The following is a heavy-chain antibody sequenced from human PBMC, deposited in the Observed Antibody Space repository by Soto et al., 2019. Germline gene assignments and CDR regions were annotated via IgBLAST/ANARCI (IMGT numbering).Heavy chain of an antibody. CDR3: AREFDYYDSSGFRWGLYYYYGMDV. Sequence: GGSLRLSCAASGFTFSSYAMSWVRQAPGKGLEWVSAIRDDGSSKYYADSVKGRFTISRDNSKNTLYLQMNSLRAEDTAVYYCAREFDYYDSSGFRWGLYYYYGMDVWGQGTTVTVSS. CDR2: IRDDGSSK. D-gene: IGHD3-22*01. CDR1: GFTFSSYA. J-gene: IGHJ6*02. V-gene: IGHV3-30-3*01.